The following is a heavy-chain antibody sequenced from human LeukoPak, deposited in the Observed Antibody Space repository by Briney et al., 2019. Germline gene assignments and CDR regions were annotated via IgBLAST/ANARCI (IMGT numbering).Heavy chain of an antibody. Sequence: ASVKVSCKTSGYTFTTYGVSWVRQAPGQGLEWMGWVSGYTVNTNYAERFQGRVTMTTDTSTTTAYMELTSLRSDDTAVYYCARGEVSASLYYFDFWGQGNLVTVS. V-gene: IGHV1-18*01. J-gene: IGHJ4*02. D-gene: IGHD2-2*01. CDR2: VSGYTVNT. CDR3: ARGEVSASLYYFDF. CDR1: GYTFTTYG.